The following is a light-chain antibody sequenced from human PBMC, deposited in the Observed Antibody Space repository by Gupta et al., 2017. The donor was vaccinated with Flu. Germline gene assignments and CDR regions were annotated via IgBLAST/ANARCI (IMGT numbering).Light chain of an antibody. J-gene: IGKJ1*01. V-gene: IGKV3D-20*02. CDR1: RPIDDHY. CDR2: DAS. Sequence: EIVLTHSPGTLSLSPGQISTLSCRTSRPIDDHYIVLYQQRPGQAPRLLIYDASTRATGVSDRFSGVGSGSEFSLTIRRREAEDFAIYYCHQSENHPHTFGQGTKVEIK. CDR3: HQSENHPHT.